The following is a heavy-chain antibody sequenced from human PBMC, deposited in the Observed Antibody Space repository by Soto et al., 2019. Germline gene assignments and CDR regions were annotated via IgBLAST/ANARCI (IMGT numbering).Heavy chain of an antibody. D-gene: IGHD1-1*01. CDR3: ARVERGTATTVVDAFDI. CDR1: GGSVSSGSYY. Sequence: QVQLQQWGAGLLKPSETLSLTCAVYGGSVSSGSYYWSWIRQPPGKGLEWIGEMSHSGGTHFNPSLKSRVTISVDTSTNQCSLKMSSVTAADTSLYYCARVERGTATTVVDAFDIWGPGTMVTVSS. J-gene: IGHJ3*02. V-gene: IGHV4-34*01. CDR2: MSHSGGT.